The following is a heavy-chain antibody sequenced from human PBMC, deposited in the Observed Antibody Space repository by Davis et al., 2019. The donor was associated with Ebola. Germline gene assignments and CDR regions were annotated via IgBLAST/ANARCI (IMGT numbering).Heavy chain of an antibody. CDR2: INHSGST. CDR3: AGTFTIDWFDP. Sequence: SETLSLTCVVYGGSFSGYYWSWIRQPPGKGLEWIGEINHSGSTNYNPSLKSRVTISVDTSKNQFSLKLSSVTAADTAVYYCAGTFTIDWFDPWGQGTLVTVSS. D-gene: IGHD2/OR15-2a*01. V-gene: IGHV4-34*01. J-gene: IGHJ5*02. CDR1: GGSFSGYY.